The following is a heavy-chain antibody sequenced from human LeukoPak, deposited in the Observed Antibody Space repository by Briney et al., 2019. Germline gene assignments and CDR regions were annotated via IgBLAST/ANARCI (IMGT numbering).Heavy chain of an antibody. CDR3: AREAYSGSYYHWFDP. J-gene: IGHJ5*02. CDR2: VNPNGGAT. V-gene: IGHV1-2*02. Sequence: AASVKVSCKASGYTFTAYYMHWVRQAPGQGLEWMGWVNPNGGATNYAQKFQGRVTMTSDTSISTAYMELSRLRSDDTAVYYCAREAYSGSYYHWFDPWGQGTLVTVSS. CDR1: GYTFTAYY. D-gene: IGHD1-26*01.